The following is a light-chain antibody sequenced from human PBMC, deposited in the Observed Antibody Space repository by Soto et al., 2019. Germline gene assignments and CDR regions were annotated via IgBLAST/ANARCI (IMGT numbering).Light chain of an antibody. Sequence: AIRMTQSPSSLSASMGDTVTIXXXAXQDIGSVLAWYQQKPGTAPKVLISGASDLHGGVPSRFSGSGSRTDFTLTITHLQSVDSATYYCQQYTDFQYTFGQGTKVDIK. CDR3: QQYTDFQYT. V-gene: IGKV1-8*01. J-gene: IGKJ2*01. CDR1: QDIGSV. CDR2: GAS.